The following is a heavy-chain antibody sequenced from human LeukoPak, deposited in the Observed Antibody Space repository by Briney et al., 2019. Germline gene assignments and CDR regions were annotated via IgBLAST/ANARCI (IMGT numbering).Heavy chain of an antibody. D-gene: IGHD6-6*01. CDR3: ARCSSSPGLPDAV. J-gene: IGHJ6*04. CDR1: GGTFSSYA. CDR2: IIPIFGTA. V-gene: IGHV1-69*05. Sequence: SVKVSCKASGGTFSSYAISWVRQAPGQGLEWMGRIIPIFGTANYAQKFQGRVTITTDESTSTAYMELSSLRSEDTAVYYCARCSSSPGLPDAVWGKGTTVTVSS.